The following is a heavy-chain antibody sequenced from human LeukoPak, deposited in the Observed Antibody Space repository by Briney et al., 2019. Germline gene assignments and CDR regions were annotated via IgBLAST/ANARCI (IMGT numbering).Heavy chain of an antibody. CDR3: TTDLVYYDSSGYDY. CDR1: GFTISSYS. CDR2: IKSKTDGGTT. D-gene: IGHD3-22*01. V-gene: IGHV3-15*01. J-gene: IGHJ4*02. Sequence: GGSLRLSCAGSGFTISSYSMNWVRQAPGKGLEWVGRIKSKTDGGTTDYAAPVKGRFTISRDDSKNTLYLQMNSLKTEDTAVYYCTTDLVYYDSSGYDYWGQGTLVTVSS.